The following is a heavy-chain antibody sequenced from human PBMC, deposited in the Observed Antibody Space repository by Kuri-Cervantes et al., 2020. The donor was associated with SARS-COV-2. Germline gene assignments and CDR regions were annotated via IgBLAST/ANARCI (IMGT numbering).Heavy chain of an antibody. V-gene: IGHV1-69*10. CDR2: IIPILGIA. CDR3: ARDAPDSSGWYRGFWFDP. J-gene: IGHJ5*02. Sequence: SVKVSCKASGGTFSSYAISWVRQAPGQGLEWMGGIIPILGIANYAQKLQGRVTMTTDTSTSTAYMELRSLRSDDTAVYYCARDAPDSSGWYRGFWFDPWGQGTLVTVSS. CDR1: GGTFSSYA. D-gene: IGHD6-19*01.